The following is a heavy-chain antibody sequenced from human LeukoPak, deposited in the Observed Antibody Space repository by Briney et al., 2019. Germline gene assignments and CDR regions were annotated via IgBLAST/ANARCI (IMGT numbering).Heavy chain of an antibody. D-gene: IGHD5-24*01. CDR1: GFSSSNYV. CDR3: VRDRDGYNY. Sequence: GGSLRLTCAASGFSSSNYVMQSVRHAPGKELVWVSRINNDGSDRRHADSVKGRFTISRDNAKNTLSLQMSSLRTEDTAVYYCVRDRDGYNYWGQGTLVTVSS. J-gene: IGHJ4*02. V-gene: IGHV3-74*01. CDR2: INNDGSDR.